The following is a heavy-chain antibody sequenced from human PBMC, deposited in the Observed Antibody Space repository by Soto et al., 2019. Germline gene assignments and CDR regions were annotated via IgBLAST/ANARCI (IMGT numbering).Heavy chain of an antibody. V-gene: IGHV3-30-3*01. CDR3: ATLRGYSYGYPDY. J-gene: IGHJ4*02. D-gene: IGHD5-18*01. Sequence: PGGSLRLSCAASGFTFSSYAMHWVRQAPGKGLEWVALISYDGSDKDYADSVKGRFTISRDNSRNTLFLQMNSLRAEDTAVYYCATLRGYSYGYPDYWGQGTLVTVSS. CDR1: GFTFSSYA. CDR2: ISYDGSDK.